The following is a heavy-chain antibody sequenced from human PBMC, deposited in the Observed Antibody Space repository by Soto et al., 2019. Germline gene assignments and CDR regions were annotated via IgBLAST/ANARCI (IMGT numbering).Heavy chain of an antibody. V-gene: IGHV2-70*01. CDR3: ARIPSYDSSYYYGMDV. CDR1: GFSLSTSGMC. D-gene: IGHD5-12*01. J-gene: IGHJ6*02. CDR2: IDWDDDK. Sequence: SGPTLGNPTPTLTLTCTFSGFSLSTSGMCVSWIRQPPGKALEWLALIDWDDDKYYSTSLKTRLTVSKDTSKNQVVLTMTNMDPVDTATYYCARIPSYDSSYYYGMDVWGQGTTVTVSS.